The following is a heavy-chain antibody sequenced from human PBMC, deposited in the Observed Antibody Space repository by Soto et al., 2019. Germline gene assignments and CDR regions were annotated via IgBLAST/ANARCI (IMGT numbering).Heavy chain of an antibody. CDR3: ARVPLLWFGELTVDDAFDI. Sequence: SETLSLTCTVSGGSISSGDYYWSWIRQPPGKGLEWIGYIYYSGSTYYNPSLKSRVTISVDTSKNQFSLKLSSVTAADTAVYYCARVPLLWFGELTVDDAFDIWGQGTMVTVSS. V-gene: IGHV4-30-4*01. CDR2: IYYSGST. J-gene: IGHJ3*02. CDR1: GGSISSGDYY. D-gene: IGHD3-10*01.